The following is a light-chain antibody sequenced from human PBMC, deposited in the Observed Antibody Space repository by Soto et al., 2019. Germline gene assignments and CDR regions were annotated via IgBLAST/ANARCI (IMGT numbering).Light chain of an antibody. CDR2: INSDGSH. Sequence: QSVLTQSPSASASLGASVKLTCTLSSGHSSYAIAWHQQQPEKGPRYLMKINSDGSHSKGDGIPDRFSGSRSGAERYLTISSLQSEDEADYYCQTWGPGIVEFVGGTKLTVL. J-gene: IGLJ2*01. CDR3: QTWGPGIVE. V-gene: IGLV4-69*01. CDR1: SGHSSYA.